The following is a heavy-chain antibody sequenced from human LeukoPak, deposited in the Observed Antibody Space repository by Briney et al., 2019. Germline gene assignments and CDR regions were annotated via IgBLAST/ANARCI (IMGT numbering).Heavy chain of an antibody. J-gene: IGHJ6*02. CDR3: TRNDYGDFQFDYGMDV. V-gene: IGHV3-49*04. D-gene: IGHD4-17*01. CDR2: IRSKTYGGTT. CDR1: GFTFGDYA. Sequence: GGSLRLSCTASGFTFGDYAMSWVREAPGKGGVWVGFIRSKTYGGTTEYAASVKGRFTISRDDSNSIAYLQMNSLKTEDTAVYYCTRNDYGDFQFDYGMDVWGQGTTVTVSS.